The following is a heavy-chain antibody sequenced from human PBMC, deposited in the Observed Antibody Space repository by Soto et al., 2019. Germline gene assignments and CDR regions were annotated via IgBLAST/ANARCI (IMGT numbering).Heavy chain of an antibody. CDR3: ARGFGWLDY. CDR1: GFTVSSNY. CDR2: ISSNGGST. J-gene: IGHJ4*02. V-gene: IGHV3-64*01. D-gene: IGHD6-19*01. Sequence: EVQLVESGGGLVQPGGSLRLSCAASGFTVSSNYMTWVRQAPGKGLEYVSAISSNGGSTYYANSVKGRFTISRDNSKNTLYLQMGRLRAEDMAVYYCARGFGWLDYWGPGTLVSVSS.